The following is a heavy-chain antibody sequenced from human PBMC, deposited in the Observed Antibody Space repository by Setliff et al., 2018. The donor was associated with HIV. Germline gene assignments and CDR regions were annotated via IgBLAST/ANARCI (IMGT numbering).Heavy chain of an antibody. Sequence: SETLSLTCGVSGYSISRGYYWGWVRQPPGKGLEWIGSIYHTGSTYYNPSLKSRVTVSVDTSKNQFSLKVRSVTAADTAVYYCARAGAVTGHSFDSWGPGALVTVSS. D-gene: IGHD6-19*01. CDR3: ARAGAVTGHSFDS. CDR2: IYHTGST. J-gene: IGHJ4*02. CDR1: GYSISRGYY. V-gene: IGHV4-38-2*01.